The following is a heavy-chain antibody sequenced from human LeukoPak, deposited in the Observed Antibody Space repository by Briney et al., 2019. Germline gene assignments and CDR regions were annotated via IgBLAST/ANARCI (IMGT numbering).Heavy chain of an antibody. CDR1: GFTVSSNY. Sequence: GGSLRLSCAASGFTVSSNYMSWVRQPPGKGLEWVSVIYSGGATYYADSVKGRFTISRDNSKNTLYLQMKSLRAEDTAVYYCVSQSYSGSDNYYFHYWGQGTLVAVSS. CDR3: VSQSYSGSDNYYFHY. J-gene: IGHJ4*02. CDR2: IYSGGAT. V-gene: IGHV3-53*01. D-gene: IGHD1-26*01.